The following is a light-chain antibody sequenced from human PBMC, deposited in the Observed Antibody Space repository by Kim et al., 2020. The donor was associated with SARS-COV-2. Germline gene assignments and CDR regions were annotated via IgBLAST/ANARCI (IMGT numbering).Light chain of an antibody. Sequence: PGQPVTLSCTGARGGVGDYKFVSWYQQHPGKAPKLIIYNVNERPSGVPDRFSGSKSGNTASLIISGLRAEDGANYYCSSYAGRSWVFGGGTKVTVL. CDR2: NVN. CDR1: RGGVGDYKF. J-gene: IGLJ3*02. CDR3: SSYAGRSWV. V-gene: IGLV2-11*03.